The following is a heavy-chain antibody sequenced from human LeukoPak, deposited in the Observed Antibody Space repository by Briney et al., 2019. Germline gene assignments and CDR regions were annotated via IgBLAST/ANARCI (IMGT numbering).Heavy chain of an antibody. V-gene: IGHV4-34*01. Sequence: SETLSLTCAVYGGSFSGYYWSWIRQPPGKGLEWIGEINHSGSTNYNPSLKSRVTISVDTSKNQFSLKLSSVTAADTAVYYCARDIQYGMDVWGQGTTVTVSS. CDR3: ARDIQYGMDV. J-gene: IGHJ6*02. CDR2: INHSGST. CDR1: GGSFSGYY.